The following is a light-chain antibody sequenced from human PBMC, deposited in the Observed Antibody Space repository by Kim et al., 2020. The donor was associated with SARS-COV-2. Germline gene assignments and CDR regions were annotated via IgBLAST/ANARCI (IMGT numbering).Light chain of an antibody. Sequence: SAAVGDRVTITCRASLTVTGSLAWYQQEPGKAPNLLIYQTSTLESGVPSRFSGSGSGTEFTLTISSLQPDDSATYHCQQYNSASYTFGQGTKLEI. CDR2: QTS. CDR3: QQYNSASYT. J-gene: IGKJ2*01. V-gene: IGKV1-5*03. CDR1: LTVTGS.